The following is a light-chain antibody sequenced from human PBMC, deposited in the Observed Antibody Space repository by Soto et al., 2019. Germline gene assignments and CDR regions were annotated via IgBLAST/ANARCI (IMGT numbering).Light chain of an antibody. CDR3: PQYNNWPRLT. Sequence: IVMTQSPATLSVSPGERATLSCRASQSVSSNLAWYQQKPGQAPRLLIYGASTRATGIPARFSGSGSGTEFTLTISSLQSEDFAVYYCPQYNNWPRLTFGGGTKV. V-gene: IGKV3-15*01. CDR2: GAS. J-gene: IGKJ4*01. CDR1: QSVSSN.